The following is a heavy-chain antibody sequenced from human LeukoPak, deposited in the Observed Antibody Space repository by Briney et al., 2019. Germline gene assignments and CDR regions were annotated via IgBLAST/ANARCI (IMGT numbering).Heavy chain of an antibody. CDR2: INSDVSST. V-gene: IGHV3-74*01. CDR1: GFTLSSYW. CDR3: ARDHVVGLWPYYYGMDV. Sequence: GGSRRLSCAASGFTLSSYWMHCDRQVPGKGLVWVSRINSDVSSTSYADSVKGRFTISRDNVKNTLYLQMKSLRAEDTAVYYCARDHVVGLWPYYYGMDVWGQGTTVTVSS. J-gene: IGHJ6*02. D-gene: IGHD5-18*01.